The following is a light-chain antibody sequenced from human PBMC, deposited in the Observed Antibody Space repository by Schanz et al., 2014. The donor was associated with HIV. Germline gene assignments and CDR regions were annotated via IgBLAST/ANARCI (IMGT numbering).Light chain of an antibody. J-gene: IGKJ3*01. CDR1: QSVSSN. CDR3: QQYGSSPLT. Sequence: EIVMTQSPATLSVSPGERATLSCRASQSVSSNLAWYQQKPGQAPRLLIYGASTRATGIPARFSGSGSGTEFTLTISRLEPEDFGVYYCQQYGSSPLTFGPGSKLDVK. CDR2: GAS. V-gene: IGKV3-15*01.